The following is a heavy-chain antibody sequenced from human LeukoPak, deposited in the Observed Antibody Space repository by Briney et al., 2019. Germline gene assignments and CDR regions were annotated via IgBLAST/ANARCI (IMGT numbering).Heavy chain of an antibody. V-gene: IGHV4-59*01. CDR1: GDSISSYY. CDR3: ARGYHDFSGYWLSYFDY. J-gene: IGHJ4*02. Sequence: SETLSLTCSLSGDSISSYYWTWIRQPPGKGLEWIGYIYHSGSTNYNPSLKSRVTISIDTSKNQFSLKLSSVTAADTAVYYCARGYHDFSGYWLSYFDYWGQGTLVTVSS. D-gene: IGHD3-22*01. CDR2: IYHSGST.